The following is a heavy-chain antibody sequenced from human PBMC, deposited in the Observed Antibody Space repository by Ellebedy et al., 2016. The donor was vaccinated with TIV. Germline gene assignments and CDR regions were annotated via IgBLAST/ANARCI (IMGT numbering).Heavy chain of an antibody. D-gene: IGHD2-2*01. CDR3: AKDQGNGIVVVPAAIKDGMDV. Sequence: GESLKISXAASGFTFSSYAMSWVRQAPGKGLEWVSGISGSGGSTYYADSVKGRFTIARDDSKNTLYLEMNSLRGEDTAVYYCAKDQGNGIVVVPAAIKDGMDVWGQGTTVTVSS. V-gene: IGHV3-23*01. CDR2: ISGSGGST. J-gene: IGHJ6*02. CDR1: GFTFSSYA.